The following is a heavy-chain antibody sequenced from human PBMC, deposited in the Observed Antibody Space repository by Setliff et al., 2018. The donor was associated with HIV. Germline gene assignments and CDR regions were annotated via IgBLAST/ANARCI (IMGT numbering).Heavy chain of an antibody. V-gene: IGHV3-48*01. CDR3: ARGRCSDAACFFDY. CDR1: GFTFKTYS. J-gene: IGHJ4*02. Sequence: GGSLRLSCVGSGFTFKTYSMKWVRQAPGKGLEWLSYIKTDGGTTYDADSVEGRFTISRDNAKNSLYLQMDNLTVDDTAVYFCARGRCSDAACFFDYWGQGTLVTVSS. CDR2: IKTDGGTT. D-gene: IGHD3-16*01.